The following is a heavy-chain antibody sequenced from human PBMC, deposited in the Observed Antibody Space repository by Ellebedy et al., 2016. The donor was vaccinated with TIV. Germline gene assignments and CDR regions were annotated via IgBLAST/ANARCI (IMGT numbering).Heavy chain of an antibody. CDR3: ARFHSPGSYKPTYFYFYYMDV. CDR1: GGTFSSYA. CDR2: IIPLVDTS. Sequence: AASVKVSCKASGGTFSSYAFSWVRQAPGQGLEWMGGIIPLVDTSYYAQKFQGRVTITADKSTSTTYMEVTSLRSEDTAVYYCARFHSPGSYKPTYFYFYYMDVWGKGTPVTVSS. J-gene: IGHJ6*03. V-gene: IGHV1-69*06. D-gene: IGHD3-10*01.